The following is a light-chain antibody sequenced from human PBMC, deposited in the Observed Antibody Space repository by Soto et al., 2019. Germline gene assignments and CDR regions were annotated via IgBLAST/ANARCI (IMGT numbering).Light chain of an antibody. Sequence: QSALTQPPSVSGSPGQSVAISCTGTSNDVGYYNRVSWYQQPPGTAPKLMIYDVSNRPSGIPDRFSGSKSGNAASLTISGLQAEDEADYYCSSYTTSSTYVFGTGNKVTVL. CDR3: SSYTTSSTYV. CDR2: DVS. CDR1: SNDVGYYNR. J-gene: IGLJ1*01. V-gene: IGLV2-18*02.